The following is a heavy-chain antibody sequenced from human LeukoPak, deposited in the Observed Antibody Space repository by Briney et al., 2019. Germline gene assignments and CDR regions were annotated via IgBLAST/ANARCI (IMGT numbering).Heavy chain of an antibody. D-gene: IGHD5-24*01. V-gene: IGHV4-34*01. J-gene: IGHJ3*02. Sequence: PGGSLRPSCAASGFTFSSYSMNWVRQPPGKGLEWIGEINHSGSTNYNPSLKSRVTISVDTSKNQFSLKLSSVTAADTVVYYCARGSGDGYFYAFDIWGQGTMVTVSS. CDR2: INHSGST. CDR1: GFTFSSYS. CDR3: ARGSGDGYFYAFDI.